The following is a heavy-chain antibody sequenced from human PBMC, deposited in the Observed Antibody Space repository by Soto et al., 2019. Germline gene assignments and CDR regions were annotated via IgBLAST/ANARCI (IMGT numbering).Heavy chain of an antibody. J-gene: IGHJ6*03. D-gene: IGHD3-3*01. Sequence: EVQLVESGGGLVQPGGSLKLSCAASGVTFSGSAMHWVRQASGKGLEWVGRIRSKPNNYATAYGASVKGRFTISSDDSKTTAYLQMNSLNTEETAVYYCSRQASDFWSGKPQYYMDVWGKGTTVTVSS. CDR3: SRQASDFWSGKPQYYMDV. V-gene: IGHV3-73*01. CDR2: IRSKPNNYAT. CDR1: GVTFSGSA.